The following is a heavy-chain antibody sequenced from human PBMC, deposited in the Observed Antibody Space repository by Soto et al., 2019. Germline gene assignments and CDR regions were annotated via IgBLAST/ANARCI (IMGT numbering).Heavy chain of an antibody. CDR3: ARTEMVRGVIYYGMDV. CDR2: IDWDDDK. V-gene: IGHV2-70*01. D-gene: IGHD3-10*01. CDR1: GFSLSTSGMC. J-gene: IGHJ6*02. Sequence: SGPTLVNPTQTLTLTCTFSGFSLSTSGMCVSWIRQPPGKALEWLALIDWDDDKYYSTSLKTRLTISKDTSKNQVVLTMTNMDPVDTATYYCARTEMVRGVIYYGMDVWGQGTTVTVSS.